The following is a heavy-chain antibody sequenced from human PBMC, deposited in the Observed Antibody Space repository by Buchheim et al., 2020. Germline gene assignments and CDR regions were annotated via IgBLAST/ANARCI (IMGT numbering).Heavy chain of an antibody. CDR2: IIGSVGST. J-gene: IGHJ4*02. D-gene: IGHD3-22*01. CDR1: GFTFSGYA. V-gene: IGHV3-23*01. CDR3: AKEAYYDSSGYYFDY. Sequence: EVQLLESGGGSVQPGGSLRLSCEASGFTFSGYAINWVRQAPGKGLEWVSGIIGSVGSTHYAESVKGRFTISRDNSKNTVYMQMNSLRAEDTAVYYCAKEAYYDSSGYYFDYWGQGTL.